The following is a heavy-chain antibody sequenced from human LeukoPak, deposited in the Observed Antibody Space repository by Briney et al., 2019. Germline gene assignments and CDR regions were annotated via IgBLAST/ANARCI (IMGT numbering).Heavy chain of an antibody. Sequence: GGSLRLSCAASGFPFSSHGMHWVRQAPGKGLELVAVISYDGSNKYYADSVKGRFTISRDNSKNTLHLQMHSLRAEDTAGYYCAKRGDYSTNCPLDIWGQGTLVTVSS. D-gene: IGHD4-11*01. J-gene: IGHJ4*02. V-gene: IGHV3-30*18. CDR3: AKRGDYSTNCPLDI. CDR2: ISYDGSNK. CDR1: GFPFSSHG.